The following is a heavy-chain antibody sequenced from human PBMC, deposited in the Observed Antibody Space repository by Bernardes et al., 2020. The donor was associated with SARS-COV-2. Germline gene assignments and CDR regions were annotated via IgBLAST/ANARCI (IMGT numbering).Heavy chain of an antibody. CDR3: AGSSCGIDCYIGGLRSWDYGMDV. CDR2: MYSSGNS. D-gene: IGHD2-21*01. Sequence: SETLSLTCAVFGGSFSGYYWSWIRQPPGKGLEWIGSMYSSGNSYYNPSLQSRVRASVDTSKNQFSLRLSFVTAADTAVYYCAGSSCGIDCYIGGLRSWDYGMDVWGQGTTVTVSS. J-gene: IGHJ6*02. V-gene: IGHV4-59*05. CDR1: GGSFSGYY.